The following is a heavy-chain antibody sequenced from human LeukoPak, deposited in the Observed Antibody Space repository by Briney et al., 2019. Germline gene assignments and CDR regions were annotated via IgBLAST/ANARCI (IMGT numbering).Heavy chain of an antibody. CDR3: ARNTYGDYDGYYYYYMDV. J-gene: IGHJ6*03. CDR2: IYYSGST. V-gene: IGHV4-39*07. CDR1: GGSISSSSYY. D-gene: IGHD4-17*01. Sequence: SETLSLTCTVSGGSISSSSYYWGWIRQPPGKGLEWIGSIYYSGSTNYNPSLKSRVTISVDTSKNQFSLKLSSVTAADTAVYYCARNTYGDYDGYYYYYMDVWGKGTTVTVSS.